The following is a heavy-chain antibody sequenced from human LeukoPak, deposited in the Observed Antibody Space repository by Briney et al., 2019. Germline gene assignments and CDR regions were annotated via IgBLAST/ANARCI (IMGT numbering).Heavy chain of an antibody. CDR3: ARDDYRGVTNFDP. D-gene: IGHD3-10*01. CDR1: GGSISPYF. J-gene: IGHJ5*02. CDR2: ISYTGST. V-gene: IGHV4-59*01. Sequence: SETLSPTCTVSGGSISPYFWSWIRHPPGKVLEWIGYISYTGSTNYNPSLKSRFTISVDTSKNQFSLQLTSVTAADTAVYYCARDDYRGVTNFDPWGQGTLVTVSS.